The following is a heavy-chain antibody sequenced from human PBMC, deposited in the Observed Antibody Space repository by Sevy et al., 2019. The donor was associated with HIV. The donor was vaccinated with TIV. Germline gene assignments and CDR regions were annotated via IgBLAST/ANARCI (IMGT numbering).Heavy chain of an antibody. V-gene: IGHV4-39*01. Sequence: SETLSLTCTISGGSISSGTYYWGWIRQPPGKGLEWIGNIYYGGTSYYNPSLKSRVTISVDTSKNQFSLNLRSVTAADTAVFYCARGGGNSEWGYYFDFWGQGTLVTVSS. CDR1: GGSISSGTYY. J-gene: IGHJ4*02. CDR3: ARGGGNSEWGYYFDF. D-gene: IGHD2-21*02. CDR2: IYYGGTS.